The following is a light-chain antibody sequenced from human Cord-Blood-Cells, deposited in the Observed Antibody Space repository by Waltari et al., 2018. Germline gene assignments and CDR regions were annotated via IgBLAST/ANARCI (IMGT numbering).Light chain of an antibody. J-gene: IGKJ3*01. CDR2: WAS. V-gene: IGKV4-1*01. CDR3: QQYDSTPFT. Sequence: DIVMTQSPDALAASLGERATINCKSSQSALYSSNNKNYLAWYQQKPGQAPRLLIYWASTRDSGVPDRFSGSGSGTDFTLTISSLEAEDVAVYYCQQYDSTPFTFGPGTKVDIK. CDR1: QSALYSSNNKNY.